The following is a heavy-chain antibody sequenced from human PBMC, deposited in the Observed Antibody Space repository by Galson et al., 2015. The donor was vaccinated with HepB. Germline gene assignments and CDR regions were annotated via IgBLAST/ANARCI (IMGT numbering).Heavy chain of an antibody. V-gene: IGHV3-7*03. D-gene: IGHD5-12*01. CDR1: GFTFSSYW. CDR2: IKQDGSEK. J-gene: IGHJ4*02. CDR3: AYGEFSGYVLN. Sequence: SLRLSCAASGFTFSSYWMSWVRQAPGKGLEWVANIKQDGSEKYYVDSVKGRLTISRDNAKNSLYLQMNSLRAEDTAVYYCAYGEFSGYVLNWGQGTLVTVSS.